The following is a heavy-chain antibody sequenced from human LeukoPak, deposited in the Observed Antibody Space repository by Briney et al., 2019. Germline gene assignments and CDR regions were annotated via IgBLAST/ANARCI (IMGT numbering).Heavy chain of an antibody. D-gene: IGHD5-18*01. J-gene: IGHJ4*02. CDR2: IDPSGGSA. Sequence: GASVKVSCKASEYTFTNFHIHWVRQALGQGLEWMEIIDPSGGSASYAQKFLGRVTMTSDTSASTVYMELSSLRSEDTAVYYCARDLDRGYSYGYVSAYWGQGTLVTVSS. CDR3: ARDLDRGYSYGYVSAY. V-gene: IGHV1-46*01. CDR1: EYTFTNFH.